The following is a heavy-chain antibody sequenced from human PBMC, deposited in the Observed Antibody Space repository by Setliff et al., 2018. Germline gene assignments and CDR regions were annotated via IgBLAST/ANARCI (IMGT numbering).Heavy chain of an antibody. J-gene: IGHJ4*02. Sequence: PGESLKISCAASGFTFSGYGIHWVRQAPGKGLEWVAFIRPDGSNKYYADFVKGRFTISRDNSKNTLYLQMNSLRVEDTAVYYCAKDTYYYDSSGYYVFDYWGQGTLVTVS. D-gene: IGHD3-22*01. V-gene: IGHV3-30*02. CDR3: AKDTYYYDSSGYYVFDY. CDR2: IRPDGSNK. CDR1: GFTFSGYG.